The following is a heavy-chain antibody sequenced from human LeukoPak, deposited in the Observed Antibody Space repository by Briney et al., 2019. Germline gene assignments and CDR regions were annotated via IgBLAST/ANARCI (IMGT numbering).Heavy chain of an antibody. V-gene: IGHV4-34*01. Sequence: PSETLSLTCAVYGGSFSGYYWSWIRQPPGKGLEWIGEINHSGSTNYNPSLKSRVTISVDTSKNQFSLKLSSVTAADTAVYYCARRQRRGFGSWGQGTLVTVSS. CDR1: GGSFSGYY. CDR2: INHSGST. J-gene: IGHJ4*02. D-gene: IGHD3-16*01. CDR3: ARRQRRGFGS.